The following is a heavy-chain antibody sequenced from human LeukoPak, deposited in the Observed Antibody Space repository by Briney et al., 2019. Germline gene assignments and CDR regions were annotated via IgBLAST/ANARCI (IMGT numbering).Heavy chain of an antibody. CDR3: ARVGMVRGATYNWFDP. D-gene: IGHD3-10*01. V-gene: IGHV4-4*07. J-gene: IGHJ5*02. Sequence: SETLSLTCTVSGGSINSYYWSWIRQPAGKGLEWIGRIYTSGSTNYNPSLKSRVTMSVDTSKNQFSLKLSSVTAADTAVYYCARVGMVRGATYNWFDPWGQGTLVTVSS. CDR2: IYTSGST. CDR1: GGSINSYY.